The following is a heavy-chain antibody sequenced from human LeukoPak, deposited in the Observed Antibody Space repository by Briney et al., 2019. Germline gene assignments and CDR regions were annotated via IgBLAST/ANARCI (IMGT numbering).Heavy chain of an antibody. V-gene: IGHV3-30*03. CDR2: IPYDGSNK. CDR3: ARCGTPNNYYGYGVDV. J-gene: IGHJ6*02. CDR1: GFTFSTYG. Sequence: PGRSLTLSCEASGFTFSTYGMHWVRQAPGKGLEWITLIPYDGSNKYYADSVKGRFTISRDNAKNSLYLQMISLRAEDTAVYYCARCGTPNNYYGYGVDVWGQGTTVIVSS. D-gene: IGHD1-26*01.